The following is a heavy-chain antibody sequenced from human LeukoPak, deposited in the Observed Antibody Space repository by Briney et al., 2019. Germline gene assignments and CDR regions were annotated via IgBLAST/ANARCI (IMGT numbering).Heavy chain of an antibody. Sequence: SGMSVRLSCTASGFAFNAHGMHWVRQAPGKGLEWLATIWFDGTRIYYADSVRGRFTISRDNSKNTLYLLMGTLRAEDTAVYRCAKQSGSMGNFDFWGRGTQVTVSS. V-gene: IGHV3-33*03. D-gene: IGHD5-24*01. J-gene: IGHJ4*02. CDR1: GFAFNAHG. CDR2: IWFDGTRI. CDR3: AKQSGSMGNFDF.